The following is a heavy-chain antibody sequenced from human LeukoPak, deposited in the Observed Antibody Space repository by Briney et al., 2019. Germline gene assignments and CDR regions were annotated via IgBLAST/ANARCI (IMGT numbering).Heavy chain of an antibody. V-gene: IGHV3-30*04. Sequence: PGGSLRLSCAASGFTFSIYAMHWVRQAPGKGLEWVAVISYDGSNKYYADSVKGRFTISRDNSKNTLFLQMNSLRVEDTAVYYCARVDSGNYDYWGQGTLLTVSS. J-gene: IGHJ4*02. D-gene: IGHD1-26*01. CDR1: GFTFSIYA. CDR2: ISYDGSNK. CDR3: ARVDSGNYDY.